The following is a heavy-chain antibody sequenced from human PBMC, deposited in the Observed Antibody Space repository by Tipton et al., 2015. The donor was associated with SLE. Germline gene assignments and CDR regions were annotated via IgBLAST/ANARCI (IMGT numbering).Heavy chain of an antibody. V-gene: IGHV3-11*04. Sequence: SLRLSCAASGFTFSGSYMSWIRQAPGKGLEWVSYISDSGATIYYANSVKGRFTISRDNAKNSLYLQMNSLRAEDTAVYYCARDVMSDYIWGSYWTSGMDVWGQGTTVTVSS. CDR1: GFTFSGSY. D-gene: IGHD3-16*01. CDR2: ISDSGATI. CDR3: ARDVMSDYIWGSYWTSGMDV. J-gene: IGHJ6*02.